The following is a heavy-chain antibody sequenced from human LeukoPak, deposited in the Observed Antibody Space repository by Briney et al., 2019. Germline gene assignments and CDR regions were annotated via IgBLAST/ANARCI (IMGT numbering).Heavy chain of an antibody. CDR2: IYYSGSN. CDR1: GVSISSYY. D-gene: IGHD5-18*01. CDR3: ARSRGSGYSYGPHDY. J-gene: IGHJ4*02. Sequence: PSETLSLTCTVSGVSISSYYWSWVRQPPGKGLEWIGYIYYSGSNNYNPSLKSRVTISVDTSKNQFSLKLSSVTAADTAVYYCARSRGSGYSYGPHDYWGQGTLVTVSS. V-gene: IGHV4-59*01.